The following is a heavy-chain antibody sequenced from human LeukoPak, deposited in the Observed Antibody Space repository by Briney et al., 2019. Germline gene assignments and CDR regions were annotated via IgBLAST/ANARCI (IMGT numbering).Heavy chain of an antibody. J-gene: IGHJ3*02. V-gene: IGHV1-2*02. CDR1: GYTFTGYY. Sequence: GASVKVSCKASGYTFTGYYMHWVRQAPGQGPEWMGWINPNSGGTNYAQKFQGRVTISVDTSKNQFSLKLSSVTAADTAVYYCARDATIAAAGVYAFDIWGQGTMVTVSS. CDR3: ARDATIAAAGVYAFDI. CDR2: INPNSGGT. D-gene: IGHD6-13*01.